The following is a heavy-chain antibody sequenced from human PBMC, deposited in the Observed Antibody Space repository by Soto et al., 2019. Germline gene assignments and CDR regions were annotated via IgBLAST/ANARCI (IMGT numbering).Heavy chain of an antibody. J-gene: IGHJ6*02. D-gene: IGHD4-4*01. CDR1: GFTFSSYG. CDR3: AKATSTVTSGMDV. V-gene: IGHV3-30*18. CDR2: ISYDGSNK. Sequence: QVQLVESGGGVVQPGRSLRLSCAASGFTFSSYGMHWVRQAPGKGLEWVAVISYDGSNKYYADSVKGRFTISRDNSKNTLYLQMNSLRAEDTAVYYCAKATSTVTSGMDVWGQGTTVTVSS.